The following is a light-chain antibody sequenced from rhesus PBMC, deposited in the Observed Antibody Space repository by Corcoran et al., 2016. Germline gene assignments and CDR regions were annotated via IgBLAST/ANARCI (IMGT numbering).Light chain of an antibody. J-gene: IGLJ1*01. CDR2: DVS. CDR1: SSDIGGYNY. CDR3: SSYAGSNTYI. Sequence: QAALTQPPSVSGSPGQSVTISCTGTSSDIGGYNYVSWYQQHPGKAPKLMIYDVSKQPSGVSDRFSGSKSGNTASLTISGLQAEDEADYYCSSYAGSNTYIFGAGTRLTVL. V-gene: IGLV2-23*01.